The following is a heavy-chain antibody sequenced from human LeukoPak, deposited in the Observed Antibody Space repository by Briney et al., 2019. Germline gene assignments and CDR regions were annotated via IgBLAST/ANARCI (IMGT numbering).Heavy chain of an antibody. J-gene: IGHJ4*02. Sequence: GGSLRLSCAASGFTFTDYYMSWIRQAPGKGLEWLSYISSSGSTIYYADSVKGRFTISRDNSKNTLYLQMNSLRAEDTAVYYCAKDFFMNDYGDTPFDYWGQGTLVTVSS. CDR1: GFTFTDYY. V-gene: IGHV3-11*04. CDR2: ISSSGSTI. D-gene: IGHD4-17*01. CDR3: AKDFFMNDYGDTPFDY.